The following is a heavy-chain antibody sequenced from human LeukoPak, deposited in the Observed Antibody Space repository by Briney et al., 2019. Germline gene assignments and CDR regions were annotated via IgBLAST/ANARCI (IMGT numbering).Heavy chain of an antibody. V-gene: IGHV4-59*01. CDR1: GGSISSYY. J-gene: IGHJ4*02. CDR3: AREAGDYTYYFDY. D-gene: IGHD4-17*01. CDR2: IYYSGST. Sequence: SETLSLTCTVSGGSISSYYWSWIRQPPGKGLEWIGYIYYSGSTNYNPSLKSRVTISVDTSKNQFSLKLSSVTAADTAVYYCAREAGDYTYYFDYWGQGTLVTVSS.